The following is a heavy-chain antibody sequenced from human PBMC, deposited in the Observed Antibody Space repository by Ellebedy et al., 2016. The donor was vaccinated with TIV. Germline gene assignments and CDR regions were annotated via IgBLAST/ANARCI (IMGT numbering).Heavy chain of an antibody. V-gene: IGHV3-11*04. CDR3: ARDYDDILTGYYPGDY. J-gene: IGHJ4*02. Sequence: PGGSLRLSCAASGFTFSDYYMSWIRQAPGKGLEWVSYISSSGSTIYYADSVKGRFTISRDNAKNSLYLQMNSLRAEDTAVYYCARDYDDILTGYYPGDYWGQGTLVTVSS. CDR1: GFTFSDYY. CDR2: ISSSGSTI. D-gene: IGHD3-9*01.